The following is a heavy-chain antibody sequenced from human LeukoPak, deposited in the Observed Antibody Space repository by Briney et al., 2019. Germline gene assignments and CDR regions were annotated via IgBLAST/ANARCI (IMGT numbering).Heavy chain of an antibody. CDR3: ARHLRDTAMVPFDY. D-gene: IGHD5-18*01. Sequence: SETLSLTCTVSGGSISSYYWSWIRQPPGKGLEWIGYIYYSGSTNYNPSLKSRVTISVDTSKNQFSLKLSSVTAADTAVYYCARHLRDTAMVPFDYWGQGTLVTVSS. V-gene: IGHV4-59*01. CDR1: GGSISSYY. J-gene: IGHJ4*02. CDR2: IYYSGST.